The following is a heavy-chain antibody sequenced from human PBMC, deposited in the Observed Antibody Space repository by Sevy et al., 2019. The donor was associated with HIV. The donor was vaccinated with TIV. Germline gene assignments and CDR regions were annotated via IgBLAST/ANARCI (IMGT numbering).Heavy chain of an antibody. D-gene: IGHD3-22*01. CDR1: EFTFSYYW. Sequence: GGSLRLSCAASEFTFSYYWMTWVRQAPGKGLEWVANIKQDGSEKYYVDSVKGRFTISRDNAKNSLYLQMNSLRAEDTPMYSGGRREINSSSPAGMDVWGQGTTVTVSS. CDR2: IKQDGSEK. V-gene: IGHV3-7*03. CDR3: GRREINSSSPAGMDV. J-gene: IGHJ6*02.